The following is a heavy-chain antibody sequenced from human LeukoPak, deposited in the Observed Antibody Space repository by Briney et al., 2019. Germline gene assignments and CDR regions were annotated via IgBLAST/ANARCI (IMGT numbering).Heavy chain of an antibody. CDR2: IYYSGST. Sequence: PSETLSLTCTVSGGSISSYYWSWIRQPPGKGLEWIGYIYYSGSTNYNPALKSRVTMSVDTSKNQFSLKLNSVTAADTAVYYCARRAGGGYCSDGRCPPFAYGGQGTLVSVSS. J-gene: IGHJ4*02. CDR1: GGSISSYY. CDR3: ARRAGGGYCSDGRCPPFAY. D-gene: IGHD2-15*01. V-gene: IGHV4-59*08.